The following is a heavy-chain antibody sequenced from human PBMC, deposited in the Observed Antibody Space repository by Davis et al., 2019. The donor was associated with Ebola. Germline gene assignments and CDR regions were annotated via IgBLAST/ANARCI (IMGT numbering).Heavy chain of an antibody. CDR2: ISGSGGST. J-gene: IGHJ4*02. D-gene: IGHD3-3*01. CDR1: GFTFSSYA. V-gene: IGHV3-23*01. Sequence: GESLKISCAASGFTFSSYAMSWVRQAPGKGLEWGSAISGSGGSTYYADSVKGRFTISRDNSKNTLYLQMNSLSAEDTAVYYSAKVGGYDNFDYWGQGTLVTVSS. CDR3: AKVGGYDNFDY.